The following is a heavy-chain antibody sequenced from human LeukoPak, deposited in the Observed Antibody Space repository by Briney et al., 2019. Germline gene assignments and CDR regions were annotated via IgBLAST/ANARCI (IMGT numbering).Heavy chain of an antibody. V-gene: IGHV4-34*01. CDR1: GGSFSGYY. J-gene: IGHJ4*02. CDR2: INHSGST. D-gene: IGHD3-10*01. CDR3: ARLTRVLLWFGELLSNFDY. Sequence: SETLSLTCAVYGGSFSGYYWSWLRQPPGKGLEWIGEINHSGSTNYNPSLTSRVTISVDTSKNQFSLKLSSVTAADTAVYYCARLTRVLLWFGELLSNFDYWGQGTLVTVSS.